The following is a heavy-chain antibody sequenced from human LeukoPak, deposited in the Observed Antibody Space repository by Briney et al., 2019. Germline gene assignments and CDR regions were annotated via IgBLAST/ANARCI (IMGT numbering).Heavy chain of an antibody. J-gene: IGHJ4*02. V-gene: IGHV1-2*02. CDR1: GYTFTGNY. Sequence: ASVKVSCKASGYTFTGNYMHWVRQAPGQGLEWMGWINPNSGGTNYAQKFQGRVTMTRDTSISTAYMELSRLRSDDTAVYYCARELTDYYGSGSYLEYFDYWGQGTLVTVSS. CDR2: INPNSGGT. D-gene: IGHD3-10*01. CDR3: ARELTDYYGSGSYLEYFDY.